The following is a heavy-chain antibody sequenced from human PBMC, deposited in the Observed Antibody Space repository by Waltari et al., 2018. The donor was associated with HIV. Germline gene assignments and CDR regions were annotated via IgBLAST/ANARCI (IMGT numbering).Heavy chain of an antibody. J-gene: IGHJ4*02. CDR3: GKDSNYFYDSTGYYCDF. CDR1: GFTFSGYG. CDR2: IRHDDSNR. D-gene: IGHD3-3*01. V-gene: IGHV3-30*02. Sequence: QVRLVESGGGVVPHGGSLRLSFVVSGFTFSGYGLHLVRQAPGKGLEWVAFIRHDDSNRYYRDSVKGRFTISRDNSKNTVDLQMNNLKAEDTAVYYCGKDSNYFYDSTGYYCDFWGQGTLVTVSS.